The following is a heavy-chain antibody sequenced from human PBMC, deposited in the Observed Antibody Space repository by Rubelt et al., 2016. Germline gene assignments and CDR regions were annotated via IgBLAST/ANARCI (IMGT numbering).Heavy chain of an antibody. CDR3: ATHSSGYYPDY. V-gene: IGHV5-51*01. D-gene: IGHD3-22*01. Sequence: DTRYSPSFQGQVTIPADKSISTAYLQWSSLKASDTAMYYCATHSSGYYPDYWGQGTLVTVSS. CDR2: DT. J-gene: IGHJ4*02.